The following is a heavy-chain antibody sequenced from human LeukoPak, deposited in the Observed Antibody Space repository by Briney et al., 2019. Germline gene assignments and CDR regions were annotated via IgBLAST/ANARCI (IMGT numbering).Heavy chain of an antibody. J-gene: IGHJ4*02. D-gene: IGHD6-19*01. CDR2: IYPGDSDT. CDR3: ARARLAVGIPGDY. V-gene: IGHV5-51*01. Sequence: GESLKISCKGSVYSFTSYWIRWVRQMPGKGLEWMGIIYPGDSDTRYSPSFQGQVTISADKSISTAYLQWSSLKASDTAMYYCARARLAVGIPGDYWGQGTLVTVSS. CDR1: VYSFTSYW.